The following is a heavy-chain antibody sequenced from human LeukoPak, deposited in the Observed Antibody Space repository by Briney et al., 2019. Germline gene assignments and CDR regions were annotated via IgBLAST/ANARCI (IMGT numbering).Heavy chain of an antibody. J-gene: IGHJ4*02. CDR1: GFTFSRYG. D-gene: IGHD2-21*02. Sequence: PGGSLRLACAAAGFTFSRYGMSWVRQAPGKGRGWVSAMGGSGGSTYYADSVKGRFTISRDNSKNTLYLQMNSLRAEDTAVYYCAKEGAYCGGDCPPPFDYWGQGTLVTVSS. V-gene: IGHV3-23*01. CDR2: MGGSGGST. CDR3: AKEGAYCGGDCPPPFDY.